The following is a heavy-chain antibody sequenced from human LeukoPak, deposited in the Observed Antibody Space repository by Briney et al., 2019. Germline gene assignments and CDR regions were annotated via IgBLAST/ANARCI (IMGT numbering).Heavy chain of an antibody. CDR2: ISYDGSNK. CDR3: AKFPIGPIDY. Sequence: GGSLRLSCAASGFTFSSYGMHWVRQAPGKGLEWVAVISYDGSNKYYADSVKGRFTISRDNSKNTLYLQMNSLRAEDTAVYYCAKFPIGPIDYWGQGTLVTVSS. D-gene: IGHD3-22*01. CDR1: GFTFSSYG. V-gene: IGHV3-30*18. J-gene: IGHJ4*02.